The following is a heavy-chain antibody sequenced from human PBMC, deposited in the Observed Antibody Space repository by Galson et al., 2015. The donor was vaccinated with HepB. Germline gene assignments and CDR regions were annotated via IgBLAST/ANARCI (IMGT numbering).Heavy chain of an antibody. J-gene: IGHJ6*02. V-gene: IGHV4-39*07. CDR3: ARDSHGSGSFFKSRYYGLDV. CDR1: GFSIRSSDYY. D-gene: IGHD3-10*01. CDR2: VYYSGRP. Sequence: LSLTCSVSGFSIRSSDYYWGWVRQAPGKGLEWVGSVYYSGRPHYNPSLKSRITISLDMSKNQFSLKLSSVTAADTAVYYCARDSHGSGSFFKSRYYGLDVWGLGTTVTVSS.